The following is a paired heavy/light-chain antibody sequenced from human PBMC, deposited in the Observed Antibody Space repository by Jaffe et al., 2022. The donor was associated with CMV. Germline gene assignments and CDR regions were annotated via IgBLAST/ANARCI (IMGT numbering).Heavy chain of an antibody. Sequence: EVQLLESGGGSEQPGGSLRLSCAASGFTFYNYAMTWVRQAPGKGLEWASTISDRGDSTYYADSVKGRFTISRDNSKNTLYLQMNSLRVEDTAVYYCAKGVGAIWAVAGTLWDSWGQGTLVSVSS. CDR1: GFTFYNYA. J-gene: IGHJ4*02. D-gene: IGHD6-19*01. CDR2: ISDRGDST. CDR3: AKGVGAIWAVAGTLWDS. V-gene: IGHV3-23*01.
Light chain of an antibody. V-gene: IGKV1-27*01. Sequence: DIQMTQSPSSLSASVGDRVTITCRASQGIRNYLAWYQQKSGKVPKLLIYAASTLQSGVPSRFSGSGSGTDFTLTISSLQPEDVATYYCQKYNSGPPTFGQGTKVDFK. CDR3: QKYNSGPPT. CDR1: QGIRNY. J-gene: IGKJ1*01. CDR2: AAS.